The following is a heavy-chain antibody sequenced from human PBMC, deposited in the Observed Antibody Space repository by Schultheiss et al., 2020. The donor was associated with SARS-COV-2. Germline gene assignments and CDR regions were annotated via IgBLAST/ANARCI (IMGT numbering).Heavy chain of an antibody. J-gene: IGHJ4*02. CDR1: GFTFSSYA. V-gene: IGHV3-23*01. Sequence: GGSLRLSCVASGFTFSSYAMSWVRQAPGKGLEWVSAISGSGGSTYYADSVKGRFTISRDNSKNTLYLQMNSLRAEDTAVYYCARDPDPYPAVFDYWGQGTLVTVSS. D-gene: IGHD2-2*01. CDR2: ISGSGGST. CDR3: ARDPDPYPAVFDY.